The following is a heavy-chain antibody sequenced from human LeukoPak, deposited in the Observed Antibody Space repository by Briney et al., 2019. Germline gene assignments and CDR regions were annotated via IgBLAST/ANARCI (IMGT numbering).Heavy chain of an antibody. CDR3: AKEFGLEWSPEYFQH. Sequence: GGSLRLSCAPSGFTFSSYWMSWVRQAPGKGLEWVADIKEDGGEKYYVDSVKGRFTISRDNSKNTLYLQMNSLRAEDTAVYYCAKEFGLEWSPEYFQHWGQGTLVTVSS. V-gene: IGHV3-7*03. CDR1: GFTFSSYW. J-gene: IGHJ1*01. D-gene: IGHD3-3*01. CDR2: IKEDGGEK.